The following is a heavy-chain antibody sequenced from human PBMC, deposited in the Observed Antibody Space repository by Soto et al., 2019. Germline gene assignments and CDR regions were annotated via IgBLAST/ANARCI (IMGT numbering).Heavy chain of an antibody. CDR2: IVCEGGSK. CDR3: AKDSKDIVVVVAATPVDY. CDR1: SRTLSNMG. D-gene: IGHD2-15*01. Sequence: GGSLRLSWVVSSRTLSNMGKLRVSQPPSKGRAQVSEIVCEGGSKNYAECEKGRLAIPSDNYKKTLYRQMTRLKAEDTAVYYCAKDSKDIVVVVAATPVDYWGQGTLVTVSS. V-gene: IGHV3-30*18. J-gene: IGHJ4*02.